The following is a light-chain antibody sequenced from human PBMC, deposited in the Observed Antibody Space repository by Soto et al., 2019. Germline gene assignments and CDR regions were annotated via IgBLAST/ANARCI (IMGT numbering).Light chain of an antibody. V-gene: IGLV2-8*01. J-gene: IGLJ3*02. Sequence: QSALTQPASVSGSPGQSITISCTGTSSDVGGYNYVSWYQQHPGKAPKLMIYEVSKRPSGVPDRFSGSKSGNTASLTVSGLHAEEEADYYCNSYAGSNNWVFGGGTKLTVL. CDR2: EVS. CDR3: NSYAGSNNWV. CDR1: SSDVGGYNY.